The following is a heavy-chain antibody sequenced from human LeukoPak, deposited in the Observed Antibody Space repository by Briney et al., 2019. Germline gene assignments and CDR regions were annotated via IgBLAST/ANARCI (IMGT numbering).Heavy chain of an antibody. V-gene: IGHV1-69*13. Sequence: SVKVSCKASGGTFSSYAISWVRQAPGQGLEWMGGIIPIFGTANYAQKFQGRVTSTADESTSTAYMELSSLRSEDTAVYYCARGPPVEMATAYFDYWGQGTLVTVSS. CDR3: ARGPPVEMATAYFDY. J-gene: IGHJ4*02. CDR1: GGTFSSYA. CDR2: IIPIFGTA. D-gene: IGHD5-24*01.